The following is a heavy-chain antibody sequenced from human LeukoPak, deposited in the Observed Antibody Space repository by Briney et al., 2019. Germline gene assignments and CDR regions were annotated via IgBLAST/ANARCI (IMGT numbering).Heavy chain of an antibody. D-gene: IGHD6-13*01. CDR1: VGSIRSYY. Sequence: PSETLSLTCTVSVGSIRSYYWSWIRQPPGKGLEWIGYIYYSGSTNYNPSLKSRVTISVDTSKNQFSLKLSSVTAADTAVYYCARASSSRPPYFQHWGQGTLVTVSS. J-gene: IGHJ1*01. CDR3: ARASSSRPPYFQH. V-gene: IGHV4-59*01. CDR2: IYYSGST.